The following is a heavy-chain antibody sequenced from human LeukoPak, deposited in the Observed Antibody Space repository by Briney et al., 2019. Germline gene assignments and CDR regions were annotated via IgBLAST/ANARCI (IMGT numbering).Heavy chain of an antibody. CDR1: GFTVSSSY. V-gene: IGHV3-66*01. J-gene: IGHJ5*01. CDR2: IYSGGAT. CDR3: ARDSCCSSSGRPDS. D-gene: IGHD2-2*01. Sequence: GGSLRLSCAASGFTVSSSYMSWVRQAPGKGLEWVSVIYSGGATYYPDSVKGRFTVSRDNSKNTLYLQMISLRAEDTAVYYCARDSCCSSSGRPDSWGQGTLVTVSS.